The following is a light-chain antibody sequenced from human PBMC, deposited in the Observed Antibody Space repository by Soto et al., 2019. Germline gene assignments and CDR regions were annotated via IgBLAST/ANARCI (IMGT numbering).Light chain of an antibody. Sequence: IVLTQSPGTLSLSPGEIATLSFRTSQTLSSSFLAWYQQTPGQAPRLLIYDTSTRAIDIPDRFSGSGSGTEFTLTISSLQSEDFAVYYCQQYNNWPWTFGQGTKVDIK. CDR3: QQYNNWPWT. CDR2: DTS. CDR1: QTLSSS. J-gene: IGKJ1*01. V-gene: IGKV3D-15*01.